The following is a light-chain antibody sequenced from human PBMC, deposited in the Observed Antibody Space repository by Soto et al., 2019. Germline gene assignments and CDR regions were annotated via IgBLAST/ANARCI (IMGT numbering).Light chain of an antibody. CDR3: QQYDNLLMYT. CDR2: GAF. J-gene: IGKJ2*01. V-gene: IGKV3-20*01. Sequence: EIVLTQSPGTLSLSPGERATLSCRASRSVDSSYLAWYQQKPGQAPRLLIYGAFNRATGIPDRFSGSGSGTDFTLSISRLEPEDFAVYYCQQYDNLLMYTFGQGTKLEIK. CDR1: RSVDSSY.